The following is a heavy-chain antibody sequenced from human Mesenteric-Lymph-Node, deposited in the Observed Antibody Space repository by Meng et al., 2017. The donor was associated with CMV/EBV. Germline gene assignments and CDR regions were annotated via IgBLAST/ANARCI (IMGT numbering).Heavy chain of an antibody. CDR1: GYTFTSYG. J-gene: IGHJ3*01. V-gene: IGHV1-2*02. CDR3: VSGDDDADTLDV. CDR2: INPNSGGA. D-gene: IGHD4-17*01. Sequence: ASVKVSCKASGYTFTSYGISWVRQAPGQGLEWMGWINPNSGGANYAQKFQGRVTMTRDTSITTAYMEVSRLRYDDTAIYYCVSGDDDADTLDVWGQGTMVTV.